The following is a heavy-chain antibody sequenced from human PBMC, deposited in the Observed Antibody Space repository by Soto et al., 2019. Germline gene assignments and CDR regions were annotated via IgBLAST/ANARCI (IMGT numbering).Heavy chain of an antibody. V-gene: IGHV3-64*01. Sequence: PGGSLRLSCAASGFTFSSYAMQWVRQAPGKGLEYVSAISSNGGSTYYANSVKGRFTISRDNSKNTLYLQMGSLRAEDMAVYYCARGPGYYFDYWGQGTLVTVSS. CDR1: GFTFSSYA. CDR2: ISSNGGST. J-gene: IGHJ4*02. CDR3: ARGPGYYFDY.